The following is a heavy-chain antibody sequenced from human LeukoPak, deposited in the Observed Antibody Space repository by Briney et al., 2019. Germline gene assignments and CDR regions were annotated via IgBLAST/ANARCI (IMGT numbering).Heavy chain of an antibody. CDR3: ARIPVEMATITRPFDY. D-gene: IGHD5-24*01. CDR2: IYYSGST. V-gene: IGHV4-39*01. Sequence: PSETLSLTCTVSGGSISSSSYYWGWIRQPPGKGLEWIGSIYYSGSTYYNPSLKSRVTISVDTSKNQFSLKLSSVTAADTAVYYCARIPVEMATITRPFDYWAREPWSPSPQ. J-gene: IGHJ4*02. CDR1: GGSISSSSYY.